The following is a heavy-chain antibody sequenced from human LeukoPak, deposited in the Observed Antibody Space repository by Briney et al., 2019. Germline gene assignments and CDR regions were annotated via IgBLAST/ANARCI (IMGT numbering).Heavy chain of an antibody. Sequence: MSSETLSLTCTVSGGSVSSASYYWTWIRQPPGKGLEWIGYIYASGNTNYNPSLKSRVTISVDTSKNQFSLKLSSVTAADTAVYYCARDPPVAGTSWGQGTLVTVSS. CDR2: IYASGNT. CDR3: ARDPPVAGTS. V-gene: IGHV4-61*01. D-gene: IGHD6-19*01. CDR1: GGSVSSASYY. J-gene: IGHJ4*02.